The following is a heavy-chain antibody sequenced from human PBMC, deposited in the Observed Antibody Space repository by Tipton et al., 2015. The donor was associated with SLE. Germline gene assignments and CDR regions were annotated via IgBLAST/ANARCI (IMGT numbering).Heavy chain of an antibody. CDR1: DYPANSDYY. CDR2: IYHSGTS. D-gene: IGHD3-3*01. J-gene: IGHJ6*02. CDR3: ARLRISGVLTGSYEYGMDV. V-gene: IGHV4-38-2*01. Sequence: TLSLTCDVSDYPANSDYYWGWIRQPPRKGLEWIGAIYHSGTSFYNPSLRSRVTLSVGTSKSQFSMKLTSVTAADTAVYYCARLRISGVLTGSYEYGMDVWGQGTAVTVSS.